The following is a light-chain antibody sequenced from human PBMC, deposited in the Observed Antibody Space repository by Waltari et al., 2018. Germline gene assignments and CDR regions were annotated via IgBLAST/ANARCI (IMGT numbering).Light chain of an antibody. CDR2: WAS. CDR1: QSVFWNSNKNNY. V-gene: IGKV4-1*01. Sequence: IVMTQSPDSLAVSLGERATINCWSSQSVFWNSNKNNYLAWYQHKPGQPPKVLFYWASTREYGVPDRFSDSGSGTDFTLTINNLQAEDVAVYYCQQYYSFPLTFGGGTKVEIK. CDR3: QQYYSFPLT. J-gene: IGKJ4*01.